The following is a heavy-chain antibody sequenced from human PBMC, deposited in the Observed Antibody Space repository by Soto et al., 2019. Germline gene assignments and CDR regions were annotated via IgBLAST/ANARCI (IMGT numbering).Heavy chain of an antibody. CDR3: ARMRSSGPYYGMDV. Sequence: ASVKVSCKASGYTFTRSGISWVRQATGQGLEWMGWISAYNGNTNYAQKLQGRVTMTTDTSTSTAYMELRSLRSDDTAVYYCARMRSSGPYYGMDVWGQGTTVTAP. V-gene: IGHV1-18*01. CDR1: GYTFTRSG. J-gene: IGHJ6*02. D-gene: IGHD6-19*01. CDR2: ISAYNGNT.